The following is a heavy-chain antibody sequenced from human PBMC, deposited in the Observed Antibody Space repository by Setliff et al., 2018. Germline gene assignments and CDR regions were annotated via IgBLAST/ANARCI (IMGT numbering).Heavy chain of an antibody. V-gene: IGHV4-39*01. CDR1: GGSINSGVYY. Sequence: PSETLSLTCTVSGGSINSGVYYWGWIRQPPGKGLEWIGRIYHGGDTYYNASLKSRLTISVDTSKNQFPLKLRSVTAADTAAYYCARTGTYRYFDYWGQGALVTVSS. CDR3: ARTGTYRYFDY. J-gene: IGHJ4*02. CDR2: IYHGGDT. D-gene: IGHD1-1*01.